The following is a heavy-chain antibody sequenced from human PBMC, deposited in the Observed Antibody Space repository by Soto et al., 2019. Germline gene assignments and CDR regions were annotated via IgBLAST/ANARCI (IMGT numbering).Heavy chain of an antibody. J-gene: IGHJ1*01. Sequence: QVQLVQSGAEVKKPGSSVKLSCKTSGGTFRNYAINWVRQAPGQGVEWMAGSIPDFGTANYAQTFQGRFTITADESTKKAYMELSSMRSEDTVVYYCALSFSKEPLVRRAFYHWGHVNMVT. CDR1: GGTFRNYA. CDR3: ALSFSKEPLVRRAFYH. V-gene: IGHV1-69*01. D-gene: IGHD3-3*02. CDR2: SIPDFGTA.